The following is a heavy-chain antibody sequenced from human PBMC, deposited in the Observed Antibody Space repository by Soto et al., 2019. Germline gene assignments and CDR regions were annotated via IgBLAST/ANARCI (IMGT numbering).Heavy chain of an antibody. V-gene: IGHV2-5*02. Sequence: QITLKESGPTLVKPTQTLTLTCTFSGFSLSTDDVGVGWIRQPPGKALDWLAVIYWDDDKRYSPSLKSRLTITKDTSKNQVVLTMTNMDSVDTATYYCARTQYSISSFDYWGQGVLVTVSS. CDR3: ARTQYSISSFDY. D-gene: IGHD6-6*01. CDR2: IYWDDDK. J-gene: IGHJ4*02. CDR1: GFSLSTDDVG.